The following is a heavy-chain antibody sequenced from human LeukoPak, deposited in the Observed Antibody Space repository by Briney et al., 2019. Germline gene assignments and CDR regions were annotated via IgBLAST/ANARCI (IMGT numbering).Heavy chain of an antibody. V-gene: IGHV1-69*08. Sequence: ASVKVSCKASGGTFSSYTISWVRQAPGQGLEWMGRIIPILGTANYAQKFQGRVTITVYKSTSTAYMELSSLTSEDTAVYYCASIYSSSSGVGAFDIWGQGTMVTVSS. CDR1: GGTFSSYT. D-gene: IGHD6-6*01. CDR3: ASIYSSSSGVGAFDI. CDR2: IIPILGTA. J-gene: IGHJ3*02.